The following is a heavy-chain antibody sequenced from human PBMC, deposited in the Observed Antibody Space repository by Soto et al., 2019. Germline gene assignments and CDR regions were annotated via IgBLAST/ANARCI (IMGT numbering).Heavy chain of an antibody. CDR2: ISGSGGSS. Sequence: PGGSLRLSCAASGFTFSSYAMSWVRQAPGKGLEWVSGISGSGGSSYYADSVKGRFTISRDNSKNTLYLQLNTLRAEDTALYYCAKSPRAEGRPYYFDHWGQGTLVTVSS. CDR3: AKSPRAEGRPYYFDH. V-gene: IGHV3-23*01. J-gene: IGHJ4*02. CDR1: GFTFSSYA.